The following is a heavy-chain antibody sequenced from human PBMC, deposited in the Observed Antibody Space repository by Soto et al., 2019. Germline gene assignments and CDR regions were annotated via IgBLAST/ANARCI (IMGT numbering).Heavy chain of an antibody. CDR2: ISAYTGNT. J-gene: IGHJ5*02. Sequence: QVQLVQSGAEVKKPGASVKVSCKASGFTFTTYGFTWVRQAPGQGLEWMGWISAYTGNTNYAQKFQGRVTMTTDTSTSRAYTELRSMTSDDTAVYYYAREQEKWFDTWGQGTMLTVSS. V-gene: IGHV1-18*04. CDR1: GFTFTTYG. CDR3: AREQEKWFDT.